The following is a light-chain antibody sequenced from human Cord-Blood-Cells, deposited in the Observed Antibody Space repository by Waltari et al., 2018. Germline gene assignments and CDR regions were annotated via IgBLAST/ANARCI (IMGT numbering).Light chain of an antibody. V-gene: IGLV2-23*02. CDR2: EVS. Sequence: QSALTQPASVSGSPAQSITISCTGTSSDVGSYTLVSWYQQHPGKAPKLMIYEVSKRPSGVSNRFSGSKSGNTASLTISGLQAEDEADYYCCSYAGSSTYVVFGGGTKLTVL. CDR1: SSDVGSYTL. J-gene: IGLJ2*01. CDR3: CSYAGSSTYVV.